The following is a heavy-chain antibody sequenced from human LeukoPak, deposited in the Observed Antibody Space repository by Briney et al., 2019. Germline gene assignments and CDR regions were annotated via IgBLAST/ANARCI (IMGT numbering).Heavy chain of an antibody. CDR2: INWNGGST. Sequence: GESLRLSCAASGFTFDDYGMSWVRHAPGKGLEWVSGINWNGGSTAYADSVKGRFTISRDNAKNSLYLQMNSLRAEDTAVYYCAREGYYGSGLYYYYYMDVWGKGTTVTVSS. D-gene: IGHD3-10*01. V-gene: IGHV3-20*04. CDR3: AREGYYGSGLYYYYYMDV. J-gene: IGHJ6*03. CDR1: GFTFDDYG.